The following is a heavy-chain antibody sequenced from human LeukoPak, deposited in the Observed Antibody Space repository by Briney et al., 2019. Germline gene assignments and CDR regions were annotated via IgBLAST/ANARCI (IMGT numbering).Heavy chain of an antibody. CDR1: GFTFSSNA. J-gene: IGHJ4*02. D-gene: IGHD5-18*01. CDR3: ALVGSYGYDY. V-gene: IGHV3-23*01. CDR2: ISGCVGSR. Sequence: VGSLRLSCAAPGFTFSSNAMSWVRQAPGKGLEWVSAISGCVGSRYYADWVNGRFTIYRDYYKNTLYVQMISLRAEDTAVYYCALVGSYGYDYWGQGTLVTVSS.